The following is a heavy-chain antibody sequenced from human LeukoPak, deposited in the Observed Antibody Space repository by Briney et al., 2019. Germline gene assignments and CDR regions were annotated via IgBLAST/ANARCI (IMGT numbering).Heavy chain of an antibody. J-gene: IGHJ4*02. Sequence: PETLSLTCTVSGGSISSDYWSWVRQSPGKGLEWIGYVYNSGSTNYNPSLKSRVTMSVDTSKNQFSLRLSSVTAADTAVYYCARRGYFDYWGQGTLVTVSS. D-gene: IGHD6-13*01. CDR1: GGSISSDY. V-gene: IGHV4-59*08. CDR3: ARRGYFDY. CDR2: VYNSGST.